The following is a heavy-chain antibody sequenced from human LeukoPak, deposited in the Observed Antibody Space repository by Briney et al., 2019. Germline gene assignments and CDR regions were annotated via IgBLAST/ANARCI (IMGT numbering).Heavy chain of an antibody. CDR2: INWIGGST. D-gene: IGHD4-23*01. CDR1: RVTSDDYG. V-gene: IGHV3-20*04. Sequence: GGSLRLSCAASRVTSDDYGMSWVRQAPRKGREWVSGINWIGGSTVYADSVKGRFTISRDNAKNFLSLQMNSLRAEDTALYYCAKSNGGNSMGAFDIWGQGTMVTVSS. J-gene: IGHJ3*02. CDR3: AKSNGGNSMGAFDI.